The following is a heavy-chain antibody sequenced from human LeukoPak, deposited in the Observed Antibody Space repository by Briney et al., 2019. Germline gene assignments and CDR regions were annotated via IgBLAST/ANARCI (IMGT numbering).Heavy chain of an antibody. D-gene: IGHD6-6*01. CDR1: GYTFTSYD. CDR2: MNPNSGNT. V-gene: IGHV1-8*03. CDR3: ARGQMYSSSSLADY. J-gene: IGHJ4*02. Sequence: GASVKVSCKASGYTFTSYDINWVRQATGQGLEWMGWMNPNSGNTGYAQKFQGRVTITRNTSISTAYMELSSLRSEDTAVYYCARGQMYSSSSLADYWGQGTLVTVSS.